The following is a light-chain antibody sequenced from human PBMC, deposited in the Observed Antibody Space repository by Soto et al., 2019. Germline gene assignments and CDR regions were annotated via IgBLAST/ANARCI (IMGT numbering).Light chain of an antibody. CDR1: QEIAGY. V-gene: IGKV1D-12*01. CDR3: QQAYSFPIT. J-gene: IGKJ5*01. Sequence: DIQVTQSPSSVSASVGDRVTITCRASQEIAGYLAWYQHKPGRTPEXXIHGASRLQRGVPARCSGSGSGTDFTRSINSLQPEDFATYYCQQAYSFPITFGQGTRLEIK. CDR2: GAS.